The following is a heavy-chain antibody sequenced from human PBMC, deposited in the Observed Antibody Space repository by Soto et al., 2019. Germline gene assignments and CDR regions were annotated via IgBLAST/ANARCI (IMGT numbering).Heavy chain of an antibody. V-gene: IGHV4-59*08. CDR3: ATLCAYKHALDP. Sequence: SETLSLTCTVTGGYFIHKYRTWIGQPPGKGLEWIGYIYYGGSTSYNPSLKSRVTISLETSKSQMSLRLTSVTAADTAVYYCATLCAYKHALDPAVPRPLVTFSP. D-gene: IGHD5-12*01. CDR1: GGYFIHKY. CDR2: IYYGGST. J-gene: IGHJ5*02.